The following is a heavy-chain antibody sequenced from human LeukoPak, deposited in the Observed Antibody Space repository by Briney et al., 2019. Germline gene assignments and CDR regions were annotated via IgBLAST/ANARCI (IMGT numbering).Heavy chain of an antibody. J-gene: IGHJ6*03. CDR1: GGSFSGYY. CDR3: ARDPYCGGDCYQPYYMDV. V-gene: IGHV4-34*01. CDR2: INHSGST. Sequence: SETLSLTCAVYGGSFSGYYWSWIRQPPGKGLEWIGEINHSGSTNYNPSLKSRVTISVDTSKNQFSLKLSSVPAADTAVYDCARDPYCGGDCYQPYYMDVWGKGTTVTVSS. D-gene: IGHD2-21*01.